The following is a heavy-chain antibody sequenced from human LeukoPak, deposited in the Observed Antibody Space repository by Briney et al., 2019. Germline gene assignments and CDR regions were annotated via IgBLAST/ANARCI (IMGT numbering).Heavy chain of an antibody. V-gene: IGHV3-48*02. CDR1: GFIFNNYD. Sequence: PGGSLRLSCATSGFIFNNYDPHWVRQAPGKGLEWISYIDSDTYGNTIYYPHTVKGRFTISRDNAKNSPYLQMDSLRDEDTAVYYCARDRDYAFDYWGQGTLVTVSS. J-gene: IGHJ4*02. CDR3: ARDRDYAFDY. D-gene: IGHD4-17*01. CDR2: IDSDTYGNTI.